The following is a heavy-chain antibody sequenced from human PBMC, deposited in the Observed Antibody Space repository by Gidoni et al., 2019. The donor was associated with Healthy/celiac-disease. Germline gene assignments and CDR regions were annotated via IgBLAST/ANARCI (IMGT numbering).Heavy chain of an antibody. J-gene: IGHJ4*02. Sequence: QVQLVQSGAEVKKPGSSVKVSCKASGGTSSSYAISWVRQAPGQGLEWMGGIIPSCGTANYAQKFQGRVTITADKSTSTAYMELSSLRSEDTAVYYCAGDTAIAAAGTFDDYWGQGTLVTVSS. CDR2: IIPSCGTA. V-gene: IGHV1-69*06. D-gene: IGHD6-13*01. CDR1: GGTSSSYA. CDR3: AGDTAIAAAGTFDDY.